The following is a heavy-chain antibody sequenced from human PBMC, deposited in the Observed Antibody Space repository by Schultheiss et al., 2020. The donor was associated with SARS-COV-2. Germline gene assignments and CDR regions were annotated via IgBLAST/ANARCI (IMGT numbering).Heavy chain of an antibody. CDR3: ARIRWTTVTIFLPDY. D-gene: IGHD4-11*01. CDR2: IYWNDDK. Sequence: GWVRQMPGKGLEWLALIYWNDDKRYSTSLKSRLTISKDTSKSQVVLTMTNMDPVDTATYYCARIRWTTVTIFLPDYWGQGTLVTVSS. J-gene: IGHJ4*02. V-gene: IGHV2-5*01.